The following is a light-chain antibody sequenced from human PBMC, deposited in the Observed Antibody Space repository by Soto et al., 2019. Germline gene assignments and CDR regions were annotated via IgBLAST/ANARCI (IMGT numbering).Light chain of an antibody. V-gene: IGKV1-39*01. Sequence: DIQMTQSPSSLSVSVGDRVTITCRSSQSITRYLNWYQQKPGKAPKLLIYAASSLQSGVPSRFSGSGSGTHFTLTITNLQPEDFVTYYCQQTYSVPPVTFGQGTKLEIK. CDR2: AAS. J-gene: IGKJ2*01. CDR1: QSITRY. CDR3: QQTYSVPPVT.